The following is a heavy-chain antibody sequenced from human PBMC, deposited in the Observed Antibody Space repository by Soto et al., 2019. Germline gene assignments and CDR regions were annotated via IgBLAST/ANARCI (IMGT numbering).Heavy chain of an antibody. Sequence: PSETLSLTCTVSGFLTTHNYFWGWIRQPPGQALEWLGSVYHNGDTRYNPSLKSHITISVDTSKNQFTLRVTSVTAADTAVYFCAKDSSGLDPWSPGTLVTVSS. D-gene: IGHD3-22*01. CDR1: GFLTTHNYF. CDR2: VYHNGDT. V-gene: IGHV4-38-2*02. CDR3: AKDSSGLDP. J-gene: IGHJ5*02.